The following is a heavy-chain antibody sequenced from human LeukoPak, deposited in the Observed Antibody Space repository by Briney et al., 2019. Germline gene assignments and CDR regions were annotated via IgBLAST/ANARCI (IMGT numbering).Heavy chain of an antibody. D-gene: IGHD3-22*01. CDR2: IHYTGTT. CDR1: GASIRGYY. Sequence: SETLSLTCTVSGASIRGYYWSWIRQPPGKGLEWIGYIHYTGTTDYIPSLTSRVTMSVDTSKNQFSLKLSSVTAADTAVYFCARGPYSYDSSGAFDIWGQGTMVTVSS. J-gene: IGHJ3*02. CDR3: ARGPYSYDSSGAFDI. V-gene: IGHV4-59*08.